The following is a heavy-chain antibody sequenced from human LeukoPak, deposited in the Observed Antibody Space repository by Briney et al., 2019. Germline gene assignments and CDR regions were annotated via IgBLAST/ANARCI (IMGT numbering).Heavy chain of an antibody. CDR2: IYYSGST. J-gene: IGHJ3*02. D-gene: IGHD3-22*01. CDR1: GGSISSYY. V-gene: IGHV4-59*01. CDR3: VRVPRTYYYDSSVRGAFDI. Sequence: SETLSLTCTVSGGSISSYYWSWIRQPPGKGLEGIGYIYYSGSTNYNPSLKSRVTISVDTSKNQFSLKLSSVTAADTAVYYCVRVPRTYYYDSSVRGAFDIWGQGTMVTVSS.